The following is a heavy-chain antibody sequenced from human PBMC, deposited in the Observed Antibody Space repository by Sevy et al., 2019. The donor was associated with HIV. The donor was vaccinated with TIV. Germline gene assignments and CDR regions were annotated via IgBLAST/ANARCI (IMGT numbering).Heavy chain of an antibody. D-gene: IGHD3-10*01. J-gene: IGHJ4*02. CDR3: TRDRWGHGSGSFYFAS. Sequence: GGSLRLSCAASGFSVRDNSMSWVRQAPGQGLEWVSFISAGISTYYAESVKGRFTISRDISGNMVSLQMNSLRPEDTADYYSTRDRWGHGSGSFYFASWGQGTLVTVSS. CDR1: GFSVRDNS. CDR2: ISAGIST. V-gene: IGHV3-53*01.